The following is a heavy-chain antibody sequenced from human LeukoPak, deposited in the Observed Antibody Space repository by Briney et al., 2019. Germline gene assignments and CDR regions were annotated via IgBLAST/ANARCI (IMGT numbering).Heavy chain of an antibody. Sequence: SETLSLTCTVSGGSLSTYYWSWIRQPPGKGLEWIGYIFHSGSTYYNPSLKSRVTISGDTSKNQFSLKLTSVTAADTAVYYCARTPVATYFDYWGQGTLVTVSS. CDR2: IFHSGST. D-gene: IGHD5-12*01. V-gene: IGHV4-59*01. J-gene: IGHJ4*02. CDR3: ARTPVATYFDY. CDR1: GGSLSTYY.